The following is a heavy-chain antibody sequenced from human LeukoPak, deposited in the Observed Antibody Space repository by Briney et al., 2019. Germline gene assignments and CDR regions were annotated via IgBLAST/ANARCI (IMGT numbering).Heavy chain of an antibody. J-gene: IGHJ6*03. V-gene: IGHV3-30*04. CDR2: ISYDGSNK. CDR1: GFTFSSYA. D-gene: IGHD4-17*01. CDR3: ARAGYGDYYMPYYYYYYMDV. Sequence: GGSLRLSCAASGFTFSSYAMHWVRQAPGKGLEWVAVISYDGSNKYYADSVKGRFTISRDNSKNTLYLQMNSLRAEDTAVYYCARAGYGDYYMPYYYYYYMDVWGKGTTVTVSS.